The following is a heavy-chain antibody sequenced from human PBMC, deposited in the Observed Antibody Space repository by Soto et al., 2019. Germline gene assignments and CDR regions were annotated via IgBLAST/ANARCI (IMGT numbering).Heavy chain of an antibody. Sequence: QVQLVQSGGEVREPGASVKVSCKASGYSFLYYAISWVRQAPGQGLEWLGWISPYNANTKYGERVQGRVTITTDTATSTAYLELRSLTSDDTAVYYCAERGSDTSKGLLGWGQGTLVTVSS. CDR1: GYSFLYYA. D-gene: IGHD6-19*01. J-gene: IGHJ4*02. CDR2: ISPYNANT. CDR3: AERGSDTSKGLLG. V-gene: IGHV1-18*01.